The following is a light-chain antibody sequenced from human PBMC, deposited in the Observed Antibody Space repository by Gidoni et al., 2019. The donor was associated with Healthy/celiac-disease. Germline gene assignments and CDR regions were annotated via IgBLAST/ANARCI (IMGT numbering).Light chain of an antibody. V-gene: IGLV2-8*01. Sequence: QSALPQPPSASGSPGQSVTISCTGTSSDVGGYNYVSWYQQHPGKAPKLMIYEVSKRPSGVPDRFSGSKSGNTASLTVSGIQAEDEADYDCSSYAGSNNFVVFGGGTKLTVL. CDR2: EVS. CDR1: SSDVGGYNY. CDR3: SSYAGSNNFVV. J-gene: IGLJ2*01.